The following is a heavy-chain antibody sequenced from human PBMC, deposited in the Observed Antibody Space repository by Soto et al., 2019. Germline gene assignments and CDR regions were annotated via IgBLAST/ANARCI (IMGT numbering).Heavy chain of an antibody. CDR2: ISYDGSNK. J-gene: IGHJ4*02. D-gene: IGHD2-15*01. V-gene: IGHV3-30*18. CDR1: GFTFSSYG. CDR3: AKGRGYCGGGSCQTPEVAY. Sequence: QVQLVESGGGVVQPGRSLRLSCAASGFTFSSYGIHWVRQAPGKGLEWVAVISYDGSNKYYSDSVKGRFTISRDNSKNTLYLQMNSLRAEDTAVYYCAKGRGYCGGGSCQTPEVAYWGKGTLVTVSS.